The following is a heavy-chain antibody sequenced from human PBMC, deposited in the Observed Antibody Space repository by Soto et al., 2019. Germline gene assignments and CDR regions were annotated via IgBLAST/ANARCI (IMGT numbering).Heavy chain of an antibody. CDR1: GGSFTGYY. CDR3: ARNGGNTWYYFDS. V-gene: IGHV4-34*01. J-gene: IGHJ4*02. CDR2: ISHSGTT. Sequence: QVQLQQWGAGLLKPSETLSLTCAVNGGSFTGYYGAWIRQSPEKGLEWIGEISHSGTTKYNPSLKSRVTISVVTSKNQFSLKLSSVTAADTGMYYCARNGGNTWYYFDSWGQGTVVTVSS. D-gene: IGHD6-13*01.